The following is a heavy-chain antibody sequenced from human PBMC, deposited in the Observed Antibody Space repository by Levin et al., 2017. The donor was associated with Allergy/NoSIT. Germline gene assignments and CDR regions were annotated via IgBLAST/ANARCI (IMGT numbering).Heavy chain of an antibody. CDR3: ARDQDWELRSHWFDP. CDR2: IYTSGST. J-gene: IGHJ5*02. Sequence: SQTLSLPCTVSGGSISSYYWSWIRQPAGKGLEWIGRIYTSGSTNYNPSLKSRVTMSVDTSKNQFSLKLSSVTAADTAVYYCARDQDWELRSHWFDPWGQGTLVTVSS. CDR1: GGSISSYY. D-gene: IGHD1-26*01. V-gene: IGHV4-4*07.